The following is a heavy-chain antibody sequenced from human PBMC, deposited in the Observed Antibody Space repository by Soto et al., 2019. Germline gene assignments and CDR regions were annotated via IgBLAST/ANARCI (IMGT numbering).Heavy chain of an antibody. Sequence: EVQLVESVGGLVKPGGSLRLSCAASGFTFSSYSMNWVRQAPGKGLEWVSSISSSSSYIYYADSVKGRFTISRDNAKNSLYLQMNSLRAEDTAVYYCASLVVVAANDWFDPWGQGTLVTVSS. V-gene: IGHV3-21*01. CDR1: GFTFSSYS. CDR3: ASLVVVAANDWFDP. D-gene: IGHD2-15*01. CDR2: ISSSSSYI. J-gene: IGHJ5*02.